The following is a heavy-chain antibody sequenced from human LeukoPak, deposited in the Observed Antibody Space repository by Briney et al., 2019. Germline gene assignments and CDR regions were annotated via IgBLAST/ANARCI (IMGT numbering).Heavy chain of an antibody. CDR3: ATGPSVPSAGGPNDF. J-gene: IGHJ4*02. Sequence: GASVKVSCKASGYTFTGYYMHWVRQAPGQGLEWMAWINTNNGDTNYTQKFQDRVTLTRDTSISTAYMELSRLTSDDTAVYYCATGPSVPSAGGPNDFWGQGTLVTVSS. CDR2: INTNNGDT. D-gene: IGHD2-15*01. V-gene: IGHV1-2*02. CDR1: GYTFTGYY.